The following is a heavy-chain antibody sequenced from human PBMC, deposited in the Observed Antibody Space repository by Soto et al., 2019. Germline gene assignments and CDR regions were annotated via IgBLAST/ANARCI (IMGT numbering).Heavy chain of an antibody. V-gene: IGHV3-53*02. CDR3: ARALPVAKGGFDP. D-gene: IGHD2-2*01. Sequence: EVQLVETGGGLIQPGGSLRLSCAASGFTVSNTYMTWVRQPPGKGLECVSVIYTAGGTNYADSVKGRFIISRDNSKNTRYLQMNSLRAEDTAVYYCARALPVAKGGFDPWGQGTLVNVSS. J-gene: IGHJ5*02. CDR2: IYTAGGT. CDR1: GFTVSNTY.